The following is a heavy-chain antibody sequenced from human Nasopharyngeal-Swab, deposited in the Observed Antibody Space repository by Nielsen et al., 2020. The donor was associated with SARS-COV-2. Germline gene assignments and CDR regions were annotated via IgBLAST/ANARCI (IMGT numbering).Heavy chain of an antibody. CDR3: ARDSLDILTGYYTDY. CDR1: GFTFDDYG. Sequence: GESMKISWAASGFTFDDYGMSWVSKAPGRGLEWVSGINWNGGSTGNADSVKGRFTISRDNAKNSLYLQMNSLRAEDTALYYCARDSLDILTGYYTDYWGQGTLVTVSS. J-gene: IGHJ4*02. V-gene: IGHV3-20*04. D-gene: IGHD3-9*01. CDR2: INWNGGST.